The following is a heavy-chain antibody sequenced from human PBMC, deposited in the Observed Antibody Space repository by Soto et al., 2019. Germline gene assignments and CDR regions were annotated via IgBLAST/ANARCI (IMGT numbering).Heavy chain of an antibody. V-gene: IGHV3-23*01. Sequence: GGSLRLSCAASGFNFSSYAMSWVRQVPGKGLEWVSTISGSGGRTYYADSVKGRFTISRDNSKNTLYVEMNSLRAEDTAVYYCAKTAGDCSGGSCYSQGFDIWGKGTVVT. D-gene: IGHD2-15*01. CDR1: GFNFSSYA. J-gene: IGHJ3*02. CDR2: ISGSGGRT. CDR3: AKTAGDCSGGSCYSQGFDI.